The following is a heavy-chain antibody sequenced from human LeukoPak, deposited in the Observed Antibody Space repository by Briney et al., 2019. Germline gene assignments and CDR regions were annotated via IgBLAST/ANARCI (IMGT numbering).Heavy chain of an antibody. D-gene: IGHD6-13*01. V-gene: IGHV3-21*01. J-gene: IGHJ3*02. CDR2: ISSSSSYI. CDR1: GFTFSSYS. Sequence: GGSLRLSCAASGFTFSSYSMNWVRQAPGKWLEWVSSISSSSSYIYYADSVKGRFTISRDNAKNSLYLRMNSLRAEDTAVYYCARGNIAAAVHPIWGQGTMVTVSS. CDR3: ARGNIAAAVHPI.